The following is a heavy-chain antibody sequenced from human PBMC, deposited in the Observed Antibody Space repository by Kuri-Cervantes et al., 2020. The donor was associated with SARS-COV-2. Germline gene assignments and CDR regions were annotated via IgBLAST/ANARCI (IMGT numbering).Heavy chain of an antibody. Sequence: ASVKVSCKASGYTFTSYDISWVRQAPGQGLEWMGWISAYNGNANYAQKLQGRVIMTTDTSTSIAYMELRSLRYDDTAVYYCARGYCSSTSCYFFDFWGQGTLVTVSS. CDR2: ISAYNGNA. CDR1: GYTFTSYD. D-gene: IGHD2-2*01. CDR3: ARGYCSSTSCYFFDF. V-gene: IGHV1-18*01. J-gene: IGHJ4*02.